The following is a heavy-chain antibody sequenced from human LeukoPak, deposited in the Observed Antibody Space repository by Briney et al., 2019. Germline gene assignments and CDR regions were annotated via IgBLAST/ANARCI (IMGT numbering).Heavy chain of an antibody. J-gene: IGHJ3*02. V-gene: IGHV1-46*03. CDR2: IKPSGGST. CDR1: GYTFTSYY. D-gene: IGHD3-22*01. CDR3: ARNLDQTYYYDSSGYSFSAFDI. Sequence: ASVKVSCKASGYTFTSYYMHWVRQAPGQGREWMGIIKPSGGSTSYAQKFQGRVTMTRDTSTSTVYMELSSLRSEDTAVYYCARNLDQTYYYDSSGYSFSAFDIWGQGTMVTVSS.